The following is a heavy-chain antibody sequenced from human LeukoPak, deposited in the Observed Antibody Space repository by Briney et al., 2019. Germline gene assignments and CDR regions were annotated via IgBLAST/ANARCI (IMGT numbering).Heavy chain of an antibody. J-gene: IGHJ4*02. CDR1: GFTFSSYA. D-gene: IGHD6-13*01. Sequence: GRSLRLSCAASGFTFSSYAMHWVRQAPGKGLEWVAVISYDGSNKYYADSVKGRFTISRDNSKNTLYLQMNSLRAEDTAVYYCARWYSSSWIDYWGQGTLVTVSS. V-gene: IGHV3-30-3*01. CDR3: ARWYSSSWIDY. CDR2: ISYDGSNK.